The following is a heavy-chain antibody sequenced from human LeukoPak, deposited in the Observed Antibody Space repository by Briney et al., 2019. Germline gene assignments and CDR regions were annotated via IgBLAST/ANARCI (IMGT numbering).Heavy chain of an antibody. Sequence: SETLSLTCTVSGGSISSSSYYWGWLRQPPGKGLERIGSIYYSGSTYYNPSLKSRVTISVDTSKNQFSLKLSPVTAADTAVYYCARVGGYSYGSDYWGQGTLVTVSS. D-gene: IGHD5-18*01. CDR3: ARVGGYSYGSDY. J-gene: IGHJ4*02. CDR2: IYYSGST. CDR1: GGSISSSSYY. V-gene: IGHV4-39*07.